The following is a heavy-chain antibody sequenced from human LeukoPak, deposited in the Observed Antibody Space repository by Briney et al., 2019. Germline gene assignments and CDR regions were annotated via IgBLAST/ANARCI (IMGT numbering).Heavy chain of an antibody. CDR1: GFTFSSYS. Sequence: GGSLRLSCAASGFTFSSYSMNWVRQAPGKGLEWVASISSSSTYIYYADSVKGRFTISRDKAKNSLYLQMNSLRAEDTAVYYCARDLNTVTTAVFAYWGQGTLVTVSS. CDR3: ARDLNTVTTAVFAY. D-gene: IGHD4-11*01. J-gene: IGHJ4*02. CDR2: ISSSSTYI. V-gene: IGHV3-21*06.